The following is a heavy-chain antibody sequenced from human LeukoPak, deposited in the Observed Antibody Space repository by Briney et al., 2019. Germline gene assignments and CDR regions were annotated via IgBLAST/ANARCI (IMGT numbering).Heavy chain of an antibody. J-gene: IGHJ4*02. CDR2: IYYSGST. D-gene: IGHD2/OR15-2a*01. Sequence: KASETLSLTCTVSGGSISSSNYYWGWIRQPPGKGLEWIGTIYYSGSTYYNPSLKSRITISVDTSKNQFSLKMRSVTAADTAVYYCARPTSKLGSFDYWGQGTLVTVSS. CDR3: ARPTSKLGSFDY. V-gene: IGHV4-39*01. CDR1: GGSISSSNYY.